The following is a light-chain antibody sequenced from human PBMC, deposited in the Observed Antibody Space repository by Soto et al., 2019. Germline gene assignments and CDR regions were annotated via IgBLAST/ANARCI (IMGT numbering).Light chain of an antibody. CDR3: CAFASSSTLV. V-gene: IGLV2-23*01. CDR2: EGS. CDR1: SSDVGGYDL. J-gene: IGLJ3*02. Sequence: QSVLTQPASVSGSPGQSITISCTGTSSDVGGYDLVSWHQQHPGKAPKLIIYEGSKRPSGISNRFSGSKSGNTASLTISGLQAEDEGDYYCCAFASSSTLVLGGGTKLTVL.